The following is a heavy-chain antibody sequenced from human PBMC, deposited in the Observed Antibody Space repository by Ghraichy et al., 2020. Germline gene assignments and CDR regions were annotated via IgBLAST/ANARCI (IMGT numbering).Heavy chain of an antibody. D-gene: IGHD2-21*01. V-gene: IGHV3-7*01. Sequence: ESLNISCAASEFTFSNFWMSWVRQAPGKGLEWVADIKQDGSEKYYAGSVKGRFTISRDNAKDLLYLQLNSLRADDTAVYYCARYCGGGSCPSGRGGFDIWGQGTMVTVSS. CDR2: IKQDGSEK. CDR3: ARYCGGGSCPSGRGGFDI. J-gene: IGHJ3*02. CDR1: EFTFSNFW.